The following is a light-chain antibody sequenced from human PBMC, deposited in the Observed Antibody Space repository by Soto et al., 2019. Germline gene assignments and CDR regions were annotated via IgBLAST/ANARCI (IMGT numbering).Light chain of an antibody. CDR2: DVS. V-gene: IGLV2-11*01. Sequence: QSALTQPRSVSGPPGQSVTISCTGTSSDVGGFNYVSWYQQHPGKAPKLMIYDVSKWPSGVPHRFSGSKSGNTASLTISGLQAEDEADYYCCSYAGTYTFVFGGGTKVTVL. CDR1: SSDVGGFNY. CDR3: CSYAGTYTFV. J-gene: IGLJ2*01.